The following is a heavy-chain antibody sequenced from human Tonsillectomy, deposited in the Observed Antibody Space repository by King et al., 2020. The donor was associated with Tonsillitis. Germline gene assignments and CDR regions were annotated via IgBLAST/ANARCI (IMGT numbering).Heavy chain of an antibody. V-gene: IGHV4-61*02. J-gene: IGHJ3*02. CDR1: GGSISSASYY. Sequence: VPLQESGPGLVKPSQTLSLTCTVSGGSISSASYYWSWIRKPAGNGLEWIGRIYTSGSTNYNPSLKSRGTMSVDTSKKHFSLKLSSVTAADTAVYYCARDDFWSAYYAFDIWGQGTMVTVSS. CDR2: IYTSGST. D-gene: IGHD3-3*01. CDR3: ARDDFWSAYYAFDI.